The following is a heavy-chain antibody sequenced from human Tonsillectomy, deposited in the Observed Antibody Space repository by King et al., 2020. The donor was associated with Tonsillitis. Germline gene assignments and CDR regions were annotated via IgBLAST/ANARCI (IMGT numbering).Heavy chain of an antibody. J-gene: IGHJ4*02. D-gene: IGHD3-9*01. CDR3: ARVTYDNLTGFYIDYFDY. V-gene: IGHV3-21*01. Sequence: VQLVESGGGLVKPGGSLRLSCAASGFTFSRYSMNWARQAPGKGLEWVSSISSGSTYIHYADSVKGRFTISRDNAKNSLYLQMNSLRAEDTALYYCARVTYDNLTGFYIDYFDYWGQGTLVTVSS. CDR1: GFTFSRYS. CDR2: ISSGSTYI.